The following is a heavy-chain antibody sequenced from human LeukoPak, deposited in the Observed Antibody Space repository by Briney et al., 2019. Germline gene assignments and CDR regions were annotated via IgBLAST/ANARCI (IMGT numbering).Heavy chain of an antibody. V-gene: IGHV3-7*01. CDR2: IKEDGSER. J-gene: IGHJ4*02. D-gene: IGHD6-25*01. Sequence: GGSLRLSCAASGFSFSGYWMSWVRQTPGKGLEWVASIKEDGSERQYVDSVKGRFSISRDNTKGSLFLQLNSLRAEDTAVYYCARTYSSGPRDYWGQGTLVTVSS. CDR3: ARTYSSGPRDY. CDR1: GFSFSGYW.